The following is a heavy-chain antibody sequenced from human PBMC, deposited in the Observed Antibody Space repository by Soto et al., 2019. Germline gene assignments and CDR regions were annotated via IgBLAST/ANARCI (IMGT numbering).Heavy chain of an antibody. V-gene: IGHV3-33*01. CDR3: ARDFKKGRVFDY. CDR2: IWSDENNK. Sequence: QVQLVESGGGVVQPGRSLRLSCEASGFTFSTYGLHWVRQAPGKGLEWVAIIWSDENNKYYTDSVKGRFIISRDNSKNTLYLHMNSLRAEDTAVYYCARDFKKGRVFDYWGQGTLVTVSS. CDR1: GFTFSTYG. D-gene: IGHD3-10*01. J-gene: IGHJ4*02.